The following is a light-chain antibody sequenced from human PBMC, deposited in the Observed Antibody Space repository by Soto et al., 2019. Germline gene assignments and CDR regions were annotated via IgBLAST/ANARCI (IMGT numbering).Light chain of an antibody. J-gene: IGKJ1*01. CDR3: QQYNSWPWT. CDR1: QSVSNN. Sequence: DIVLTQSPATLPLSPGERATLSCRASQSVSNNLAWYQKKPGQPPRLLIYGASTEATNIPTRFSGTGSGTDFTLTISSLRSEYFAVYSCQQYNSWPWTFGQGTKVEIK. V-gene: IGKV3-15*01. CDR2: GAS.